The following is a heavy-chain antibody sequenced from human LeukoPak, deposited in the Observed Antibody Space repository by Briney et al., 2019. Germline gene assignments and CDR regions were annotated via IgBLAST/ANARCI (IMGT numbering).Heavy chain of an antibody. D-gene: IGHD3-3*01. J-gene: IGHJ4*02. CDR3: XKMLYDFWSGYGDY. Sequence: GGSLRLSCAASGFTFSSYGMHWVRQAPGKGLEWVAVISYDGSNKYYADSVKGRFTISRDNSKNTLYLQMNSLRAEDTAVYYXXKMLYDFWSGYGDYWGQGTLVTVSS. CDR2: ISYDGSNK. V-gene: IGHV3-30*03. CDR1: GFTFSSYG.